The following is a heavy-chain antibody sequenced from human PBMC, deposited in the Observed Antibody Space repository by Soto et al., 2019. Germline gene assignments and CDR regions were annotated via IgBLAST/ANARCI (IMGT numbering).Heavy chain of an antibody. J-gene: IGHJ4*02. Sequence: QVQLQESGPGLVTPSQTLSLICTVSGGSINSGGYYWNWIRQHPGQGLEWIGYIFYSGSTYYNPFLRSLVTISEDTSENQFSLNLSSVTAADTAVYFCARVYRQSGYSSSWVFDYWGQGTLVNVSS. CDR2: IFYSGST. CDR3: ARVYRQSGYSSSWVFDY. CDR1: GGSINSGGYY. V-gene: IGHV4-31*01. D-gene: IGHD6-13*01.